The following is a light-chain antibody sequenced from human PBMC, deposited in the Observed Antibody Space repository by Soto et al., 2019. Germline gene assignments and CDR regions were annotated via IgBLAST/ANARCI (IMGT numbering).Light chain of an antibody. CDR1: SSDVGAYNF. V-gene: IGLV2-14*03. Sequence: QSVLTQPASVSGSPGQSITISCTGTSSDVGAYNFVSWYQQHPGKAPKLMIYDVTNRPSGVSSRFSGSKSGNXASLAISGLQAEDEADYYXSSYTTSNTLVFGGGXKVTXL. J-gene: IGLJ2*01. CDR3: SSYTTSNTLV. CDR2: DVT.